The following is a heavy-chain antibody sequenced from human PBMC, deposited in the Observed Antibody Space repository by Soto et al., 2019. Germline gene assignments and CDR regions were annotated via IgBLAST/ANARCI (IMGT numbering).Heavy chain of an antibody. CDR2: MNPNSGNT. V-gene: IGHV1-8*01. D-gene: IGHD4-4*01. CDR1: GYTFTSYD. Sequence: QVQLVQSGAEVKKPGASVKVSCKASGYTFTSYDINWVRQATGQGLEWMGWMNPNSGNTGYAQKFQGRVTMTRNTSISTAYMELCSLRSEDTAVYYCASRSNYYYYMDVWGKGTTVTVSS. J-gene: IGHJ6*03. CDR3: ASRSNYYYYMDV.